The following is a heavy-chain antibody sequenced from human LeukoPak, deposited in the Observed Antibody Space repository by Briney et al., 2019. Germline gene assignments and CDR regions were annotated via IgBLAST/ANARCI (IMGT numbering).Heavy chain of an antibody. Sequence: SETLSLTCTVSGYSISSGYYWGWIRQPPGKGLEWIGSIYHSGSTYYKPSLKSRVTISVDTSKNQFSLKLSSVTAADTAVYYCANLGGATTDDALDYWGQGTLVTVSS. CDR3: ANLGGATTDDALDY. CDR1: GYSISSGYY. D-gene: IGHD1-26*01. J-gene: IGHJ4*02. V-gene: IGHV4-38-2*02. CDR2: IYHSGST.